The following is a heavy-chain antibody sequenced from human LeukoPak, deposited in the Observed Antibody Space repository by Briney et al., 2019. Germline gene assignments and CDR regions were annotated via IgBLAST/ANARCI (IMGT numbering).Heavy chain of an antibody. D-gene: IGHD5-18*01. J-gene: IGHJ3*01. Sequence: GGSLRLSCAASGFTFNNYAMTWVRQAPGKGLEWVSLINGGAGSSYYADSVKGRFTVSRDNSKNTLYLQMNSLGDDDTAVYYCAKGQGYNYGDSIDYWGQGTMVTVSS. CDR2: INGGAGSS. V-gene: IGHV3-23*01. CDR3: AKGQGYNYGDSIDY. CDR1: GFTFNNYA.